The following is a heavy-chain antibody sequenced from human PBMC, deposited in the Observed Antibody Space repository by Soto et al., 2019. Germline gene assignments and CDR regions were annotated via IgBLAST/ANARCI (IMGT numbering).Heavy chain of an antibody. D-gene: IGHD3-10*01. J-gene: IGHJ4*02. CDR1: GFSLSTSGVG. CDR2: IYWNDDK. Sequence: QITLKESGPTLVNPTQTLTLTCTFSGFSLSTSGVGVGWIRQPPGKALEWLALIYWNDDKRYSPSLKSRLTITKDTSKNQVVLTMTNMDPVDTATYYCAHSVMYYYGSGYYFDYWGQGTLVTVSS. CDR3: AHSVMYYYGSGYYFDY. V-gene: IGHV2-5*01.